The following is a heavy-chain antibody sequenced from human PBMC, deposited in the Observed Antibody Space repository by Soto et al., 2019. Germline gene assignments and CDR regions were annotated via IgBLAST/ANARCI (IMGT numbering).Heavy chain of an antibody. Sequence: PSETLSLTCTVSGGSISNGGYYWSWIRQHPGKGLEWIGYIYYSGSTYYNPSLKSRVTISVDTSKNQFSLKLSSVTAADTAVYYCARGLAEASWFDPWGQGTLVTVSS. CDR3: ARGLAEASWFDP. V-gene: IGHV4-31*03. J-gene: IGHJ5*02. CDR2: IYYSGST. D-gene: IGHD6-13*01. CDR1: GGSISNGGYY.